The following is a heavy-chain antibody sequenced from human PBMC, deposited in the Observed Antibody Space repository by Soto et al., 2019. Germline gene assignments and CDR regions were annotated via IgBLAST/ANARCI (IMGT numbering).Heavy chain of an antibody. CDR2: ISGSGGST. J-gene: IGHJ4*02. CDR1: GFTFSSHA. V-gene: IGHV3-23*01. CDR3: AKDQGSSWYEIDY. Sequence: GGSLRLSCTASGFTFSSHAMTRVRQAPGKGLEWVSTISGSGGSTYYADSVKGRFTISRDNSKNTLYLQMNSLRAEDTAVYYCAKDQGSSWYEIDYWGQGTLVTVSS. D-gene: IGHD6-13*01.